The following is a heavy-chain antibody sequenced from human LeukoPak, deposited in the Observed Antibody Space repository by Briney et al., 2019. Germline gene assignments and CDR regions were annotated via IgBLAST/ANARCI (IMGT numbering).Heavy chain of an antibody. J-gene: IGHJ4*02. CDR2: IIGGAGGT. V-gene: IGHV3-23*01. CDR3: AHGSMYQLDY. D-gene: IGHD2-2*01. Sequence: GGSLRLSCAASGFSFSSHGMSWVRQAPGKGLEWVSGIIGGAGGTYYAGSVKGRFTISRDNSKNTLYLQMNSLRAEDTAVYYCAHGSMYQLDYWGQGTLVTVSS. CDR1: GFSFSSHG.